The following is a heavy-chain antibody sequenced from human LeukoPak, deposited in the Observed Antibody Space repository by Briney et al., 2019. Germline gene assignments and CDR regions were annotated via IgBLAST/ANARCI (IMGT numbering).Heavy chain of an antibody. CDR1: GYSFTSYW. J-gene: IGHJ3*02. D-gene: IGHD5-18*01. V-gene: IGHV5-51*01. CDR2: IFPGDSDT. Sequence: GSLKISCKGSGYSFTSYWISWLRQLPGRGREWMGIIFPGDSDTRYSPSFQGQVTISAGKSISTAYLQWSSLKASDTAMYYCARPGGYSYPGAFDIWGQGTMVTVSS. CDR3: ARPGGYSYPGAFDI.